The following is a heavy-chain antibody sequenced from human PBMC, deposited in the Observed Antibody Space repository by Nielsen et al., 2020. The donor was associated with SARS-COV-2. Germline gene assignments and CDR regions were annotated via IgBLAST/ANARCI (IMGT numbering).Heavy chain of an antibody. CDR2: ISGSGGTA. CDR1: GFTFSSYT. V-gene: IGHV3-23*01. Sequence: GESLKISCAASGFTFSSYTMSWVRLAPGKGLEWVSAISGSGGTAYNADSVKGRFIISRDNSKNTLYLQMNSLRAEDTALYYCAKDHTMTALLGATVGSWGQGTLVTVSS. CDR3: AKDHTMTALLGATVGS. D-gene: IGHD1-26*01. J-gene: IGHJ4*02.